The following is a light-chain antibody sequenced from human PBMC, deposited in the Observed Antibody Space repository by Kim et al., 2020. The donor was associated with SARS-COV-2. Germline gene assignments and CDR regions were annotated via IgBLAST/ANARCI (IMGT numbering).Light chain of an antibody. CDR1: SSNNVGNN. CDR3: AAWDDSLSDQVV. CDR2: WNN. V-gene: IGLV1-47*01. Sequence: RVTISCSGGSSNNVGNNVFWCQQLPRAAPKLLIFWNNQRPSGVPDRFSGAKSCTSSSLAISGLRSADDADYYCAAWDDSLSDQVVFGGGTQLTVL. J-gene: IGLJ2*01.